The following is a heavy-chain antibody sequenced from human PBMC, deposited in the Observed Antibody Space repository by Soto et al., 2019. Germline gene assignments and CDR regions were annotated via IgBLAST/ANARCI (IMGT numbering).Heavy chain of an antibody. J-gene: IGHJ6*02. Sequence: QVQLVQSGAEEKKPGASVKDSCKASGYTFTSYAMHWVRQAPGQRLEWMGWINAGNGNTKYSQKFQGRVTITRDTSASTAYMELSSLRSEETAVYYCARDPSYYGMDVWGQGTTVTFSS. CDR3: ARDPSYYGMDV. CDR2: INAGNGNT. CDR1: GYTFTSYA. V-gene: IGHV1-3*05.